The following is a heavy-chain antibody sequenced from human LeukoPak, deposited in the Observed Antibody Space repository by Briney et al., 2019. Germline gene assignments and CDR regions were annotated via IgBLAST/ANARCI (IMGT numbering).Heavy chain of an antibody. Sequence: GGSLRLSCAASGFTFSSYWMSWVRQAPGKGLEWVGRIKSRADGGTIDYAVPVKGRFIISRDDSRNTLYLQMNSLKIEDTAMYYCTTLRLTASDYWGQGTRVSVSS. V-gene: IGHV3-15*01. CDR2: IKSRADGGTI. CDR3: TTLRLTASDY. CDR1: GFTFSSYW. J-gene: IGHJ4*02. D-gene: IGHD5-18*01.